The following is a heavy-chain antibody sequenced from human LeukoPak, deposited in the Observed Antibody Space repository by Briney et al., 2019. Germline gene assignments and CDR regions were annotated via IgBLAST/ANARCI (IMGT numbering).Heavy chain of an antibody. J-gene: IGHJ4*02. CDR3: ARAIWYGSGTTAFDY. CDR1: GGSISNYY. CDR2: IYNSGST. V-gene: IGHV4-4*07. D-gene: IGHD1-1*01. Sequence: SETLSLTCTVTGGSISNYYWSWIRQPARKGLEWIGRIYNSGSTNYNTNYNPSLSSRVTMSVDTSKNQFSLKLNSVTAADTAVYYCARAIWYGSGTTAFDYWGQGTLVTVSS.